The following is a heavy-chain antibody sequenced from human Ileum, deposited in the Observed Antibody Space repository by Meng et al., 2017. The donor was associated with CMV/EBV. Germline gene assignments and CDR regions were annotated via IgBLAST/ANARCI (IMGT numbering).Heavy chain of an antibody. CDR2: ITYSGTT. D-gene: IGHD3-22*01. CDR3: VRASITMIDY. V-gene: IGHV4-39*07. J-gene: IGHJ4*02. CDR1: GDSISSGDYF. Sequence: QSQESGPGLVTPSDALSLTCTFSGDSISSGDYFWGWIRQPPKGLEWVASITYSGTTYYNPSLKSRVTMSVDTSKNQFSLKLNSVTAADTAVYYCVRASITMIDYWGQGTLVTVSS.